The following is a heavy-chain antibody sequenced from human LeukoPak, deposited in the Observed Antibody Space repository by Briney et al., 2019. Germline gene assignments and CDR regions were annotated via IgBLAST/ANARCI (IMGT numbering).Heavy chain of an antibody. J-gene: IGHJ5*02. CDR1: GYTFTGYY. Sequence: ASVKLSCKASGYTFTGYYTHWVRQAPGQGLEWMGRTNPNSGGTNYAQKFQGRVTMTRDTSISTAYMELSRLRSDDTAVYYCARDCSSGVVINGWFDPWGQGTLVTVSS. V-gene: IGHV1-2*06. D-gene: IGHD3-3*01. CDR2: TNPNSGGT. CDR3: ARDCSSGVVINGWFDP.